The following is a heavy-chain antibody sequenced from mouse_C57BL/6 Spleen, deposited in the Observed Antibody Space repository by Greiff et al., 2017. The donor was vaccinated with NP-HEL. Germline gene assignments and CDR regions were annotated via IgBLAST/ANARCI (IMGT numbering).Heavy chain of an antibody. V-gene: IGHV1-50*01. CDR1: GYTFTSYW. D-gene: IGHD1-1*01. CDR2: IDPSDSYT. J-gene: IGHJ4*01. CDR3: ARSDYYYGSSYCAMDY. Sequence: QVQLQQPGAELVKPGASVKLSCKASGYTFTSYWMQWVKQRPGQGLEWIGEIDPSDSYTNYNQKFKGKATLTVDTSSSTAYMQLSSLTSEDSAVYYCARSDYYYGSSYCAMDYWGQGTSVTVSS.